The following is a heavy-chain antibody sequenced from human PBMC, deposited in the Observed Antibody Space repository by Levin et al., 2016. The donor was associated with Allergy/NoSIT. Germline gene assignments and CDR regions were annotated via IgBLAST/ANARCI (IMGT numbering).Heavy chain of an antibody. J-gene: IGHJ4*02. Sequence: GESLKISCAASGFPFNSYAMHWVRQTPGRGLEWVAVISYDGSNKNYADSVKGRFTISRDNSKNTLYLQMNSLRAEDTAVYYCAKGRSSFDYWGQGTLVTVSS. CDR3: AKGRSSFDY. V-gene: IGHV3-30*18. CDR1: GFPFNSYA. CDR2: ISYDGSNK. D-gene: IGHD2-2*01.